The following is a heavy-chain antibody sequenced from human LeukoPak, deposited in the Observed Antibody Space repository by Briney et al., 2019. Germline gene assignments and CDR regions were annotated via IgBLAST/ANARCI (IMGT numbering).Heavy chain of an antibody. V-gene: IGHV4-59*01. Sequence: PSETLSLTCTVSDAXISGYYCSWIRQPPGKGLEWIGSIHFSGSTNYNPSLRSRVTISVDTSKNQLSLKLSSVTAAVTAVYYCARDLGGIYFDYWGQGTLVTVSS. CDR3: ARDLGGIYFDY. J-gene: IGHJ4*02. D-gene: IGHD1-26*01. CDR1: DAXISGYY. CDR2: IHFSGST.